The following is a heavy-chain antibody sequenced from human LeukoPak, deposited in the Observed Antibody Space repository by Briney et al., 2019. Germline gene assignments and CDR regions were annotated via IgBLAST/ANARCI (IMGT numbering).Heavy chain of an antibody. CDR2: IHHTGST. Sequence: KPSETLSLTCTVSGGSISSSSYYWGWIRQPPGKGLEWIGYIHHTGSTYYNPSLMSRVTISVDSSKNQFSLKLSSVTAADTAVYYCARAVLLRYPARWGGLNYWGPGTLVTVSS. CDR1: GGSISSSSYY. D-gene: IGHD3-9*01. CDR3: ARAVLLRYPARWGGLNY. J-gene: IGHJ4*02. V-gene: IGHV4-39*07.